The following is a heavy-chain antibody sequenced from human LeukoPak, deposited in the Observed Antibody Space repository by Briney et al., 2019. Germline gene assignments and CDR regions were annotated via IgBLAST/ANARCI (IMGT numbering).Heavy chain of an antibody. V-gene: IGHV5-51*01. CDR2: IYPGDSDT. D-gene: IGHD3-22*01. CDR3: ARREPEGERYDSSGYFFY. J-gene: IGHJ4*02. Sequence: GESLQISCKVSGDSFTSYWIGWVRQMPGKGLEWMGIIYPGDSDTRYSPSFQGQVTISADKSISTAYLQWSNLKASDTAMYYCARREPEGERYDSSGYFFYWGQGTLVTVSS. CDR1: GDSFTSYW.